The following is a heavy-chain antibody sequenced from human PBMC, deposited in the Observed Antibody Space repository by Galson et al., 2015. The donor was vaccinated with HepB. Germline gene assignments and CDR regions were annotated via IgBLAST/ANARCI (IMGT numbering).Heavy chain of an antibody. CDR1: GFTFSSYA. CDR2: ISYDGSNK. D-gene: IGHD6-19*01. V-gene: IGHV3-30*04. Sequence: SLRLSCAASGFTFSSYAMHWVRQAPGKGLEWVAVISYDGSNKYNADSVKGRFTISRDNSKNTLYLQMNSLGAEDTAVYYCARDPDSSGWYGPLDYWGQGTLVTVSS. J-gene: IGHJ4*02. CDR3: ARDPDSSGWYGPLDY.